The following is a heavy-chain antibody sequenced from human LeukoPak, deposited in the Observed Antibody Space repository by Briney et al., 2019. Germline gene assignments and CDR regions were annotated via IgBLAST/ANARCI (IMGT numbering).Heavy chain of an antibody. D-gene: IGHD1-26*01. CDR1: DVSFSNYY. V-gene: IGHV4-59*01. Sequence: KPSETLSLTCTVSDVSFSNYYWSWIRQPPGKGLEWIGYMYYSGMTNYSPSFKSRVTMSIDTSKNQFSLKLSSVTAADTAVYYCARRSYSASYYLDYWAQGTLVTVSS. CDR3: ARRSYSASYYLDY. J-gene: IGHJ4*02. CDR2: MYYSGMT.